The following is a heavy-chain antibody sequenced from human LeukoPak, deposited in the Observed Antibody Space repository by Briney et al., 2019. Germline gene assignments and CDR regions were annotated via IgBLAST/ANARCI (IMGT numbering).Heavy chain of an antibody. CDR2: IIPIFGTA. J-gene: IGHJ4*02. V-gene: IGHV1-69*01. CDR3: ASAYYDFWSGYYWHTDY. Sequence: SVKVSCKASGGTFSSYAISWVRQAPGQGLEWMGGIIPIFGTANYAQKFQGRVTITADESTSTAYMELSSLRSEDTAVYYCASAYYDFWSGYYWHTDYWGQGTLVTVSS. CDR1: GGTFSSYA. D-gene: IGHD3-3*01.